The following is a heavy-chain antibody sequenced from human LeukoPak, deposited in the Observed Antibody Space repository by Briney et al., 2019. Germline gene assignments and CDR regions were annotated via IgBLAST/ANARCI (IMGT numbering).Heavy chain of an antibody. D-gene: IGHD3-22*01. V-gene: IGHV3-11*05. CDR3: ARDGYYYDSSGYYEKMYYFDY. CDR2: ISSSTTYT. J-gene: IGHJ4*02. CDR1: GFTFSDYY. Sequence: GGSLRLSCAASGFTFSDYYMSWIRQAPGKGLEWVSYISSSTTYTNYADSVKGRFTISRDNAKNSLYLQMNSLRAEDTAVYYCARDGYYYDSSGYYEKMYYFDYWGQGTLVTVSS.